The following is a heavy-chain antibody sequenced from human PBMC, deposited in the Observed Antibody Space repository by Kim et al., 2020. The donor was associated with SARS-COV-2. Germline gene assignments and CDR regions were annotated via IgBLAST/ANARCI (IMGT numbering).Heavy chain of an antibody. D-gene: IGHD3-22*01. V-gene: IGHV4-59*01. CDR1: GGSISSYY. CDR3: ARERITMIEGAFDI. CDR2: IYYSGST. J-gene: IGHJ3*02. Sequence: SETLSLTCTVSGGSISSYYWSWIRQPPGKGLVWIGYIYYSGSTNYNPSLKSRVTISVDTSKNQFSLKLSSVTAADTAVYYCARERITMIEGAFDIWGQGTMVTVSS.